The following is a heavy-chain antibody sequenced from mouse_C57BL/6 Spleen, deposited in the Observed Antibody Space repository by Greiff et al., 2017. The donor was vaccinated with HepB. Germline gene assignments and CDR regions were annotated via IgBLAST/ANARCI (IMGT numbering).Heavy chain of an antibody. D-gene: IGHD2-4*01. CDR2: IYPRSGNT. V-gene: IGHV1-81*01. CDR1: GYTFTSYG. J-gene: IGHJ1*03. Sequence: VQLQQSGAELARPGASVKLSCKASGYTFTSYGISWVKQRTGQGLEWIGEIYPRSGNTYYNEKFKGKATLTADKSSSTAYMELRSLTSEDSAVYFCARDYDYDEVLWYFDVWGTGTTVTVSS. CDR3: ARDYDYDEVLWYFDV.